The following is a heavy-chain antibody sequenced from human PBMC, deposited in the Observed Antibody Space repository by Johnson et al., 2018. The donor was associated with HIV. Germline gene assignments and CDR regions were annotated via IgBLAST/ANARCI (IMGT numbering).Heavy chain of an antibody. V-gene: IGHV3-48*03. Sequence: VQLVESGGGVVQPGRSLRLSCAASGFLFSRYAMHWVRQAPGKGLEWVSYISSSASTIYYADSVRGRFAISRDNVKNSLYLQMNSLRAEDTALYYCARVQLELDAVYAFDIWGQGTMVTVSS. D-gene: IGHD1-7*01. CDR3: ARVQLELDAVYAFDI. CDR2: ISSSASTI. CDR1: GFLFSRYA. J-gene: IGHJ3*02.